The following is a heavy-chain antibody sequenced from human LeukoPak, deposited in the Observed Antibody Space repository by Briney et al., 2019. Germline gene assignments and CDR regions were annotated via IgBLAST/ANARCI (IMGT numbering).Heavy chain of an antibody. Sequence: SGGSLRLSCAASGFTFSSYGMHWVRQAPGKGLGWVAVISYDGSNKYYADSVKGRFTISRDNSKNTLYLQMNSLRAEDTAVYYCARVRYYYDSKRFDYWGQGTLVTVSS. V-gene: IGHV3-30*03. CDR1: GFTFSSYG. CDR2: ISYDGSNK. CDR3: ARVRYYYDSKRFDY. J-gene: IGHJ4*02. D-gene: IGHD3-22*01.